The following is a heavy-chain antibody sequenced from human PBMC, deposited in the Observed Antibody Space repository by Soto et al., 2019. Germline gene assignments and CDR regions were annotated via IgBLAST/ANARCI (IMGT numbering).Heavy chain of an antibody. D-gene: IGHD6-19*01. J-gene: IGHJ4*02. CDR2: IWFDGSKK. V-gene: IGHV3-33*01. CDR1: GFSFNTHG. CDR3: ARSSGLGIDF. Sequence: QVQLVESGGGVVQPGTSLRLSCAASGFSFNTHGMHWIRQTPAKGLEWVAVIWFDGSKKYYEDSVTGRFTISRDNTRSALYLEMDSLRVEETGVYYCARSSGLGIDFWGQGTLVTVSS.